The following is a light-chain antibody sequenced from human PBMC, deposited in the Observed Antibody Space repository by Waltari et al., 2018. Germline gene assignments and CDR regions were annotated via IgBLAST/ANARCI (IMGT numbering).Light chain of an antibody. Sequence: DIQMTQSPSSLSASVGDRVTITCRASQSISTYLTWYDQKTGKAPKVLIYAASSLQSGVPSRFSGSGSGTDFTLTISNLQPEDFATYYCQQSYSTPRTFGQGTKVEIK. CDR3: QQSYSTPRT. J-gene: IGKJ1*01. V-gene: IGKV1-39*01. CDR1: QSISTY. CDR2: AAS.